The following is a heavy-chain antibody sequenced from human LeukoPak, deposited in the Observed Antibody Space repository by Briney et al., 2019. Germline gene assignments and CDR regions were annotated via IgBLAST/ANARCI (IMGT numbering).Heavy chain of an antibody. D-gene: IGHD6-13*01. V-gene: IGHV3-30*04. J-gene: IGHJ4*02. CDR2: ISYDGTNR. Sequence: GGSLRLSCAASGFTFSTYAMHWVRQAPGKGLVWVAVISYDGTNRYYADSVKGRFTISRDNSKNTLDLQMNSLRVEDTAVYYCARRREPGRGASGMGYWGQGTLVTVSS. CDR1: GFTFSTYA. CDR3: ARRREPGRGASGMGY.